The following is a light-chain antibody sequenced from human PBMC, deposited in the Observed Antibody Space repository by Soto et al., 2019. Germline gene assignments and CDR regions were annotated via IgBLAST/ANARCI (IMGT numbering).Light chain of an antibody. Sequence: QSALTQPAPVSGSPGQSITISCTGTSSDVGGYNYVSWYQQHPGKAPKLMIYEVSNRPSGVSNRFSGSKSGNTASLTISGLQAEDEADYYCSSYTSSSTPYVVFGGGTKVTVL. J-gene: IGLJ2*01. CDR1: SSDVGGYNY. V-gene: IGLV2-14*01. CDR3: SSYTSSSTPYVV. CDR2: EVS.